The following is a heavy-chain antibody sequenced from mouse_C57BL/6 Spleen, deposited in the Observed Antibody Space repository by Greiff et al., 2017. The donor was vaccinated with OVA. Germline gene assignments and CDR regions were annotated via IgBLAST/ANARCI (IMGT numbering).Heavy chain of an antibody. J-gene: IGHJ3*01. V-gene: IGHV1-26*01. CDR2: INPNNGGT. CDR1: GYTFTDYY. CDR3: ASGGYYAFAY. Sequence: EVQLQQSGPELVKPGASVKISCKASGYTFTDYYMNWVKQSHGKSLEWIGDINPNNGGTSYNQKFKGKATLTVDKSSSTAYMELRSLTSEDSAVYYCASGGYYAFAYWGQGTLVTVSA. D-gene: IGHD2-3*01.